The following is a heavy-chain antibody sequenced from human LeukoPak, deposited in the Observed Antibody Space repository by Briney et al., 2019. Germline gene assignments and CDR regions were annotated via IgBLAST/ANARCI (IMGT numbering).Heavy chain of an antibody. CDR2: IYSGGNT. CDR3: ARVGVVVNYYYYYYMDV. V-gene: IGHV3-53*01. Sequence: GGSLRLSCAASGFTVSSNYMSWVRQAPGKGLEWVSVIYSGGNTYYADSVKGRFTISRDNSKNTLYLQMNSLRAEDTAVYYCARVGVVVNYYYYYYMDVWGKGTTVTVSS. CDR1: GFTVSSNY. J-gene: IGHJ6*03. D-gene: IGHD3-22*01.